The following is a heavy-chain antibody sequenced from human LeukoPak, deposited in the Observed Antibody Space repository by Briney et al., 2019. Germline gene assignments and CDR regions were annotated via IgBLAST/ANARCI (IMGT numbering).Heavy chain of an antibody. CDR2: INHSGST. Sequence: GSLRLSCAASGFTFSSYAMSWVRQAPGKGLEWIGEINHSGSTNYNPSLKSRVTISVDTSKNQFSLKLSSVTAADTAVYYCASGRIAVAGLFDYWGQGTLVTVSS. CDR1: GFTFSSYA. D-gene: IGHD6-19*01. CDR3: ASGRIAVAGLFDY. V-gene: IGHV4-34*01. J-gene: IGHJ4*02.